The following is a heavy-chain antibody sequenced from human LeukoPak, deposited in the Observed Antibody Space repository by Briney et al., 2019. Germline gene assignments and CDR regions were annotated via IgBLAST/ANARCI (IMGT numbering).Heavy chain of an antibody. J-gene: IGHJ4*02. D-gene: IGHD3-10*01. CDR1: GFTFSSYS. CDR2: ISSSSSYI. Sequence: PGGSLRLSCAASGFTFSSYSMNWVRQAPGKGLEWVSSISSSSSYIYYADSVKGRLTISRDNAKNSLYLQMNSLRAEDTAVYYCATRPITMVRGVIVYWGQGTLVTVSS. CDR3: ATRPITMVRGVIVY. V-gene: IGHV3-21*01.